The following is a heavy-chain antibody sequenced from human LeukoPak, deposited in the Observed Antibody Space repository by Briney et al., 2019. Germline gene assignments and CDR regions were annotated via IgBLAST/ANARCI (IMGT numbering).Heavy chain of an antibody. CDR3: ARLREGLYHFDY. Sequence: ASVKVSCKASGYTFTGYYIQWMRPAPGQRLEWMGWINPNSGGTSYAQRLQGRVTLTRDPSISTAYMELSSLRSDDTAVYYCARLREGLYHFDYWGQGTLVTVSS. D-gene: IGHD3-16*02. V-gene: IGHV1-2*02. CDR2: INPNSGGT. CDR1: GYTFTGYY. J-gene: IGHJ4*02.